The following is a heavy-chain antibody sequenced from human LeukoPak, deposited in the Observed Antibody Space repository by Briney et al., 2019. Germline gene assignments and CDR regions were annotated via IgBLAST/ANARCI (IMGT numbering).Heavy chain of an antibody. J-gene: IGHJ4*02. CDR1: GYSFTSYW. Sequence: GESLKISCKGSGYSFTSYWIGWVRQMPGKGLEWMGIIYPGDSDTRYSPSFQGQVTISADKSISTAHLQWSSLKASDTATYYCARLGEYGDYDFDYWGQGTLVTVSS. CDR3: ARLGEYGDYDFDY. V-gene: IGHV5-51*01. D-gene: IGHD4-17*01. CDR2: IYPGDSDT.